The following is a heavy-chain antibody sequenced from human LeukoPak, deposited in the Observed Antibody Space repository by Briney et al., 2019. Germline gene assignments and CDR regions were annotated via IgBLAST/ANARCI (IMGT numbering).Heavy chain of an antibody. CDR3: ARDPFSSGWYGLDY. D-gene: IGHD6-19*01. Sequence: ASVKVSCKASGYTFTNYYIHWVRQAPGQGLEWIGIINPSGGSTSYAQRFQGRLIMTRDTSTSTVYMELSSLRSEDTAVYYCARDPFSSGWYGLDYWGQGTLVTVSS. J-gene: IGHJ4*02. V-gene: IGHV1-46*01. CDR2: INPSGGST. CDR1: GYTFTNYY.